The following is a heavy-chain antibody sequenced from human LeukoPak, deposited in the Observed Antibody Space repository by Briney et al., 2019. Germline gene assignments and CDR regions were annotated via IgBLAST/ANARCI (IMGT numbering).Heavy chain of an antibody. CDR1: GGTFSSYA. D-gene: IGHD3-10*01. J-gene: IGHJ6*03. CDR3: AREAYASGSFRTDYYYMDV. Sequence: ASVKVSCNASGGTFSSYAISWVRQAPGHGVEGMGGIIPIFGTANYAQKFQGRVTITADKSTSTAYMELSRLRSDDTAVYYCAREAYASGSFRTDYYYMDVWGKGTTVTISS. V-gene: IGHV1-69*06. CDR2: IIPIFGTA.